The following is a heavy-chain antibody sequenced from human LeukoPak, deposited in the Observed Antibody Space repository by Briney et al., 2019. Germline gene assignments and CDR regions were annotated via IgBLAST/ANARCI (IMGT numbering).Heavy chain of an antibody. D-gene: IGHD1-1*01. CDR1: GGSISSYY. Sequence: SETLSLTCTVSGGSISSYYRSWIRQPAGKGLEWIGRIYTSGSTNYNPSLKSRVTISVDTSKNQFSLKLSSVTAADTAVYYCARHPRSTGTTDWFDPWGQGTLVTVSS. J-gene: IGHJ5*02. V-gene: IGHV4-4*07. CDR2: IYTSGST. CDR3: ARHPRSTGTTDWFDP.